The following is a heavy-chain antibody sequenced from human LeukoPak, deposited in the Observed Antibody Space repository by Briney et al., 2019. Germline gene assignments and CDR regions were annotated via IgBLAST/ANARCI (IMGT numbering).Heavy chain of an antibody. D-gene: IGHD2-15*01. CDR3: VKDGRRSPPC. Sequence: GGPLRLSCAASGFTFSNYVMSWVREAPGKGPEWVSGINGGGGSTFYAESVTGRFTISRDNSKNTLFLQMNTLRAEDTAVYYCVKDGRRSPPCWGQGTLVTVSS. CDR1: GFTFSNYV. CDR2: INGGGGST. J-gene: IGHJ4*02. V-gene: IGHV3-23*01.